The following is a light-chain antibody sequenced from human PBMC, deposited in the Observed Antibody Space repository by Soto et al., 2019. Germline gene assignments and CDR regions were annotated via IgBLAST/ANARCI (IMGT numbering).Light chain of an antibody. CDR3: QQSYSSPQT. Sequence: DIQMTQSPSSLSASVGDRVTITCRASQSVSNYLNWYRQLPGKAPTLLIYSTSTLQSGVPSRFSGGGSGTDFTLTISGLQPEDFETYFCQQSYSSPQTFGQGTKVDIK. CDR2: STS. V-gene: IGKV1-39*01. CDR1: QSVSNY. J-gene: IGKJ1*01.